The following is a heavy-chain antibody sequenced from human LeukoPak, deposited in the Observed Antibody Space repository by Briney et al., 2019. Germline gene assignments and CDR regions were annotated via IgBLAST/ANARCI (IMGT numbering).Heavy chain of an antibody. Sequence: GGSLRLSCAASGFTFSSSAMSWVRQAPGKGLEWVSTISGNGGNTYYADSVKGRFTISRDNSKNTLYLQMNSLRAEDTAVYYCAKDPDDFWSGSNWLDPWGQGTLVTVSS. D-gene: IGHD3-3*01. CDR3: AKDPDDFWSGSNWLDP. J-gene: IGHJ5*02. CDR1: GFTFSSSA. V-gene: IGHV3-23*01. CDR2: ISGNGGNT.